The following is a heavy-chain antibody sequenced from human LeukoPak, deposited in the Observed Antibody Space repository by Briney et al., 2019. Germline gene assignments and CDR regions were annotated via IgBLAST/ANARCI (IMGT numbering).Heavy chain of an antibody. J-gene: IGHJ6*02. Sequence: SQTLSLTCTVSGGSISSGSYYWSWIRQPAGKGLEWIGRIYTSGSTNYNPSLKSRVTISVDTSKNQFSLKLSSVTAADTAVYYCAGDGFGEFLESGGMDVWGQGTTVTVSS. CDR2: IYTSGST. CDR1: GGSISSGSYY. D-gene: IGHD3-10*01. V-gene: IGHV4-61*02. CDR3: AGDGFGEFLESGGMDV.